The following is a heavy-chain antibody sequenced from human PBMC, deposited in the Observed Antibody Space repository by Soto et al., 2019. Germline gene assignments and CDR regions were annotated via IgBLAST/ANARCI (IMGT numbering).Heavy chain of an antibody. CDR3: AREVVDGSSLWLDP. CDR2: MNANVDVT. V-gene: IGHV1-8*01. CDR1: GFTFSTND. J-gene: IGHJ5*02. Sequence: ASVKVSCKASGFTFSTNDINWVRQAPGQGLQWMGWMNANVDVTDSPQEFKGRVTMTWNASISTAYMELSNLKSDDTAVYYCAREVVDGSSLWLDPWGQGTLVTVSS. D-gene: IGHD3-10*01.